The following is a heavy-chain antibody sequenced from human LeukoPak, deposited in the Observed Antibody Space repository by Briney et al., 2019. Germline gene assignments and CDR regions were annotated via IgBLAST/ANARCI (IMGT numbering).Heavy chain of an antibody. CDR1: GYSFTTYH. CDR3: ARESPHTFYFDY. Sequence: GASVKVSCKASGYSFTTYHIHWVRQAPGQGLEWMGIIKDSGTTIYPQKFQGRVTMTRDTSTSTVYKEVSSLRSEDTAVYYCARESPHTFYFDYWGQGTLVTVSS. V-gene: IGHV1-46*01. J-gene: IGHJ4*02. D-gene: IGHD3-16*01. CDR2: IKDSGTT.